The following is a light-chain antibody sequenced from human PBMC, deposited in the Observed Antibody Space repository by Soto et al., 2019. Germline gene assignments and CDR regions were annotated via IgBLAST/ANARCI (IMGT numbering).Light chain of an antibody. Sequence: QSVLTQPPSVSGAPGQRVTISCTGSSSNIGAGYDVHWYQRLPGTAPKLLIYDNSNRPSGVPDRFSGSKSGTSASLAITGLQAEDEADYYCQSYDNSLSGLYVFGTGTKLTVL. CDR1: SSNIGAGYD. J-gene: IGLJ1*01. CDR3: QSYDNSLSGLYV. V-gene: IGLV1-40*01. CDR2: DNS.